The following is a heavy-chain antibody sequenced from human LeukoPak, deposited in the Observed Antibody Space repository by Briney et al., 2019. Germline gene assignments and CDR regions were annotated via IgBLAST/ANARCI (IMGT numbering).Heavy chain of an antibody. CDR1: GFTVSSNY. CDR3: AKRPADLASLDY. Sequence: GGSLRLSCAASGFTVSSNYMSWVRQAPGKGLEWVSTVIGSGGSTYYSDPVTGRFIISRDNSKNTLYLQMNSLRVEDTAVYYCAKRPADLASLDYWGQGTLVTVSS. J-gene: IGHJ4*02. V-gene: IGHV3-23*01. CDR2: VIGSGGST. D-gene: IGHD2-2*01.